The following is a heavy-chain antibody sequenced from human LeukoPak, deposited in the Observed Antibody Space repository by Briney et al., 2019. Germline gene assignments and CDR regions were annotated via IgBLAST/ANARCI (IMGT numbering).Heavy chain of an antibody. CDR1: GGTFISYG. CDR2: IIPIFGTA. V-gene: IGHV1-69*13. J-gene: IGHJ6*03. Sequence: SVKVSCKAPGGTFISYGSSWVRQAPGQRREWMGGIIPIFGTANYAQKFQGRVTNNADESTSKAYMELSSLRSEDTAVYYCARNQQLVRAYYYYMDVWGKGTTVTVSS. D-gene: IGHD6-13*01. CDR3: ARNQQLVRAYYYYMDV.